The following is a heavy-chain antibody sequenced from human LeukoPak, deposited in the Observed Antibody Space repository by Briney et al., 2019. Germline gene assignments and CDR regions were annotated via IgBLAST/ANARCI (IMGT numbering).Heavy chain of an antibody. CDR1: GFTFSSYG. CDR2: IRYDGSNK. J-gene: IGHJ4*02. CDR3: AKDLRGSSWPYYFDY. Sequence: GGSLRLSCAASGFTFSSYGMHWVRQAPGKGLEWVAFIRYDGSNKYYADSVKGRFTISRDNSKNTLYLQMNSLRAEDTAVYYCAKDLRGSSWPYYFDYWGQGTLVTVSS. D-gene: IGHD6-13*01. V-gene: IGHV3-30*02.